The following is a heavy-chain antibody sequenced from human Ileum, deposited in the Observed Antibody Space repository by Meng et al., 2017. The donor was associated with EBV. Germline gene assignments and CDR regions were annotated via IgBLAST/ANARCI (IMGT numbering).Heavy chain of an antibody. Sequence: VQRVQPGVEGKKPGASVKCSCKASDNSCTHHGMTLVRQAPGQGLEWMGWISGYNGNTHYAQKLQGRVTMTTDTSTSTAYMELRSLRSDDTAVYYCARDPSNTSGWYAYSDYWGQGTLVTVSS. CDR2: ISGYNGNT. D-gene: IGHD6-19*01. J-gene: IGHJ4*02. CDR1: DNSCTHHG. V-gene: IGHV1-18*04. CDR3: ARDPSNTSGWYAYSDY.